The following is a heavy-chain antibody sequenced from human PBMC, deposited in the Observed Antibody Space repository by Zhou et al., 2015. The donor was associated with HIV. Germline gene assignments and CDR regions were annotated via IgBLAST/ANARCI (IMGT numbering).Heavy chain of an antibody. J-gene: IGHJ4*02. D-gene: IGHD2-2*01. V-gene: IGHV1-8*01. Sequence: QVQLVQSGAEVKKPGASVKVSCKASGYTFTSYDINWVRQATGQGLEWMGWMNPNSGNTGYAQKFQGRVTMTRNTSISTAYMELSSLRSEDTAVYYCARGPLYCSSTSCVGGDYFDYVGPREPWSPSPQ. CDR1: GYTFTSYD. CDR2: MNPNSGNT. CDR3: ARGPLYCSSTSCVGGDYFDY.